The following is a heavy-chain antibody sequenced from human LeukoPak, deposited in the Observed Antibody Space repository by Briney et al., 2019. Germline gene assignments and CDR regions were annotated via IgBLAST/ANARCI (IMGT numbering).Heavy chain of an antibody. J-gene: IGHJ6*03. CDR1: GFTFSSYS. CDR2: ISISSTYI. Sequence: GGSLRLSCAASGFTFSSYSMNWVRQAPGKGLEWVSSISISSTYIYYADSVKGRFTISRDNAKNSLYLQMNSLGAEDTAVYYCAKSDWNYYYMDVWGKGTTVTVSS. V-gene: IGHV3-21*01. D-gene: IGHD3/OR15-3a*01. CDR3: AKSDWNYYYMDV.